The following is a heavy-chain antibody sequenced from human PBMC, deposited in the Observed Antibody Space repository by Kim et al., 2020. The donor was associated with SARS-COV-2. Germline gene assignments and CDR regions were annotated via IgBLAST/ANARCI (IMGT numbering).Heavy chain of an antibody. CDR2: IYYSGST. CDR3: ARFVRGVRAYIAKVRGVIDDAFDF. D-gene: IGHD3-10*01. Sequence: SETLSLTCTVSGGSISSSSYYWGWIRQPPGKGLEWIGSIYYSGSTYYNPSLKSRVTISVDTSKNQFSLKLSSVTAADTAVYFCARFVRGVRAYIAKVRGVIDDAFDFWGPGTMVTVSS. CDR1: GGSISSSSYY. V-gene: IGHV4-39*01. J-gene: IGHJ3*01.